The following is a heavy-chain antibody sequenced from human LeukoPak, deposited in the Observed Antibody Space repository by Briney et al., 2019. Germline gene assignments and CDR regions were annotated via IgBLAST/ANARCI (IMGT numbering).Heavy chain of an antibody. V-gene: IGHV3-30*18. D-gene: IGHD2-2*01. CDR1: GFTFSTYG. CDR3: AKDDLRYCSSTSCYAVDY. J-gene: IGHJ4*02. CDR2: MSYDGSNK. Sequence: PGRSLRLSCAASGFTFSTYGMHWVRQAPGKGLEWVAVMSYDGSNKYYTDSVKGRFSISRDNSKNMLYLQMNSLRAEDMAVYYCAKDDLRYCSSTSCYAVDYWGQGTLVTVSS.